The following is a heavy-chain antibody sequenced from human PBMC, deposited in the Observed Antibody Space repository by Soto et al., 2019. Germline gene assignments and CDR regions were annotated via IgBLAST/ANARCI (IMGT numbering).Heavy chain of an antibody. CDR1: GNTFSNYA. J-gene: IGHJ4*02. D-gene: IGHD3-22*01. V-gene: IGHV1-69*01. CDR3: ARSGTRVGMIVVDFEY. CDR2: IIPMFGTA. Sequence: QVQLVQSGAEVKKPGSSVKVSCKASGNTFSNYAISWVRQAPGQGLEWMGGIIPMFGTANHAQKFQGRVTITADESTTTAYMELSSLRSEDTAVYYWARSGTRVGMIVVDFEYWGQGTLVTVSS.